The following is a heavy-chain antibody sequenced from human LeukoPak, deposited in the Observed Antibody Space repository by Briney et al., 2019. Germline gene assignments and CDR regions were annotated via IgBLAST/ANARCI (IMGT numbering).Heavy chain of an antibody. Sequence: SETLSLTCTVSGGSISSYYWSWIRQPPGKGLEWIGYIYYSGSTNYNPSLKSRVTISVDTSKNQFSLKLSSVTAADTAVYYCARTVALSPVGYFDYWGQGTLVTVFS. CDR3: ARTVALSPVGYFDY. CDR1: GGSISSYY. J-gene: IGHJ4*02. D-gene: IGHD6-19*01. V-gene: IGHV4-59*08. CDR2: IYYSGST.